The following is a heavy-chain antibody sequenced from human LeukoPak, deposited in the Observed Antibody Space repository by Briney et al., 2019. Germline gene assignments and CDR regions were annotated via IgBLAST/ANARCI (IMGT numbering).Heavy chain of an antibody. CDR2: INHSGST. Sequence: ETLSLTCAVYGGSFSGYYWSWIRQPPGKGLEWIGEINHSGSTNYNPSLKSRVTISVDTSKNQFSLKLSSVTAADTAVYYCARERVRGYYGSGSQRPYYYGMDVWGQGTTVTVSS. CDR1: GGSFSGYY. V-gene: IGHV4-34*01. CDR3: ARERVRGYYGSGSQRPYYYGMDV. D-gene: IGHD3-10*01. J-gene: IGHJ6*02.